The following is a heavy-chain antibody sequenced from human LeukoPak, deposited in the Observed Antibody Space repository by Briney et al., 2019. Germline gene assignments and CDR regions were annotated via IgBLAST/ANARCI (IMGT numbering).Heavy chain of an antibody. Sequence: PSETLSLTCAVSGYSISSGYYWGWIRQPPGEGLEWIGSIYHSGSTYYNPSLKSRVTISVDTSKNQFSLKLSSVTAADTAVYYCARHPYSNYWFDPWGQGTLVTVSS. CDR2: IYHSGST. V-gene: IGHV4-38-2*01. J-gene: IGHJ5*02. D-gene: IGHD4-11*01. CDR1: GYSISSGYY. CDR3: ARHPYSNYWFDP.